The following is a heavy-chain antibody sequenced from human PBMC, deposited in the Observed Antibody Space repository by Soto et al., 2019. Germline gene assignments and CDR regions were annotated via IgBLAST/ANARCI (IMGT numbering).Heavy chain of an antibody. CDR3: AKEIFPETLPISCSPWREY. Sequence: GGSLRLSCAASGFTLSTFGIHWVRQAPGKGLEWVALVSYDESHVYYADSVKGRFAISRDISKNTVYLQMDSLRSEDTAIYYYAKEIFPETLPISCSPWREYWDQGALDTVSS. D-gene: IGHD2-15*01. J-gene: IGHJ4*01. CDR2: VSYDESHV. CDR1: GFTLSTFG. V-gene: IGHV3-30*18.